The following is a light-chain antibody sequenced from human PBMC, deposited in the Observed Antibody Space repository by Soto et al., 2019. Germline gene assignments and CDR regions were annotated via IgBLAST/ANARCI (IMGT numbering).Light chain of an antibody. J-gene: IGKJ1*01. V-gene: IGKV3-15*01. CDR1: QSVGSN. Sequence: EIVMTQSPATLSVSPGERATLSCRASQSVGSNLAWYQQKPGQAPRLLIYGASTRATGIPARFSGSGAGIECTLTISSLQSEDFAIYFCQQSNNWPPDRTFGQGTKVEIK. CDR2: GAS. CDR3: QQSNNWPPDRT.